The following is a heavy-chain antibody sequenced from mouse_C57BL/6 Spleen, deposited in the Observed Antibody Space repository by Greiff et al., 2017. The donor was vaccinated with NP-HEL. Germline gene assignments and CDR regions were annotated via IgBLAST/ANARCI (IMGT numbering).Heavy chain of an antibody. D-gene: IGHD1-1*01. V-gene: IGHV1-11*01. CDR1: GYTFTDHI. J-gene: IGHJ3*01. CDR3: AFGYGSSWGFDY. Sequence: VQLQQSGAELASPGASVTLSCKASGYTFTDHIMNWVKKRPGQGLEWIGRIYPVSGETIYNQKFMGKATFSVDRSSSTVYMVLNSLTSEDPAVYYCAFGYGSSWGFDYWGKGTLVTVSA. CDR2: IYPVSGET.